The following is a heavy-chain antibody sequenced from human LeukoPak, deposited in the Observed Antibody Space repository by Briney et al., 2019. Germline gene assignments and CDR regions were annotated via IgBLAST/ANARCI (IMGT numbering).Heavy chain of an antibody. CDR3: ARAYDYYDSGDALDI. J-gene: IGHJ3*02. Sequence: SETLSLTCTVSGGSISSYYWSWIRQPAGKGLEWIGRIYTSGSTNYNPSLKSRVTMSVDTSKNQFSLKLSSVTAADTAVYYCARAYDYYDSGDALDIWGQGTMVTVSS. V-gene: IGHV4-4*07. CDR1: GGSISSYY. CDR2: IYTSGST. D-gene: IGHD3-22*01.